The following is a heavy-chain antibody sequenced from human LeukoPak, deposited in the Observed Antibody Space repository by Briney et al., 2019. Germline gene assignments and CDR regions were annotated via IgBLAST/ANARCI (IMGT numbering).Heavy chain of an antibody. Sequence: GGSLRLSCAASGFTFSTYGMHWVRQAPGKGLEWVAIIWYDGSNKYYADSVKGRFTISRDNSKNTLYLQMNSLRAEDTAVYYRARVPNSSDAFDIWGQGTMVTVSS. CDR2: IWYDGSNK. J-gene: IGHJ3*02. D-gene: IGHD2/OR15-2a*01. CDR1: GFTFSTYG. V-gene: IGHV3-33*01. CDR3: ARVPNSSDAFDI.